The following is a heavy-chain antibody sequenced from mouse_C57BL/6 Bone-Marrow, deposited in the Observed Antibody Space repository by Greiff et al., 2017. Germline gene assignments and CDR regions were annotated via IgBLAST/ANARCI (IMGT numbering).Heavy chain of an antibody. CDR2: IDPEDGET. J-gene: IGHJ4*01. CDR3: ARSSSYDYDRGDYYAMDY. D-gene: IGHD2-4*01. CDR1: GFNIKDYY. Sequence: VQLQQSGAELVKPGASVKLSCTASGFNIKDYYMHWVKQRTEQGLEWIGRIDPEDGETKYAPKFQGQATITADTSSNTAYLQLSSLTSEETAVYYCARSSSYDYDRGDYYAMDYWGQGTSVTVSS. V-gene: IGHV14-2*01.